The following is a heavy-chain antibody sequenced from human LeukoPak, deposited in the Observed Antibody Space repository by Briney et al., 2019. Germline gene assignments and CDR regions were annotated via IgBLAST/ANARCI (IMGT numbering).Heavy chain of an antibody. CDR3: ARSCGYSSSWYGSDWFDP. D-gene: IGHD6-13*01. V-gene: IGHV4-61*02. J-gene: IGHJ5*02. Sequence: PSETLSLTCTVSGDSISSGSYYWSWIRQPAGKGLEWIGRIYTSGSTNYNPSLKSRVTISVDTSKNQFSLKLNSVTAADAALYYCARSCGYSSSWYGSDWFDPWGQGTLVTVSS. CDR1: GDSISSGSYY. CDR2: IYTSGST.